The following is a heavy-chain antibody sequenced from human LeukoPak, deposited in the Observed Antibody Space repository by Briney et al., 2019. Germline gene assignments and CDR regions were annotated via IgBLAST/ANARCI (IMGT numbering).Heavy chain of an antibody. CDR2: ISAYNGNT. Sequence: ASVKVSRKASGYTLTSYGISWVRQAPAQGREWMGWISAYNGNTNYAHKLQGRVTMTTDTSTSTAYMELRSLRSDDTAVYYCARVSEILTGYSSFDYWGEGTLVTASS. CDR1: GYTLTSYG. CDR3: ARVSEILTGYSSFDY. J-gene: IGHJ4*02. D-gene: IGHD3-9*01. V-gene: IGHV1-18*04.